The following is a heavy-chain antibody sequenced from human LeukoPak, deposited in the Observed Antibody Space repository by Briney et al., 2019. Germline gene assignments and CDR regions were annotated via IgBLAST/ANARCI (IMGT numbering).Heavy chain of an antibody. V-gene: IGHV3-23*01. CDR2: ISGSGYNT. D-gene: IGHD2-15*01. Sequence: GGSLRLSCAASGFTFSSYAMSWVRQAPGKGLEWVSAISGSGYNTYYADSVKGRFTISRDNSKNTLYLQMNTLRAEDTAVYYCAKDFSAVVVAVLDNWGQGTLVTVSS. CDR3: AKDFSAVVVAVLDN. J-gene: IGHJ4*02. CDR1: GFTFSSYA.